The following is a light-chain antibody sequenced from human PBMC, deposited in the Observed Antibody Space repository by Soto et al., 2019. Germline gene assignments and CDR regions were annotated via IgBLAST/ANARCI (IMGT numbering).Light chain of an antibody. Sequence: EIVLTQSPGTLSLSPGERATLSCRASQSVSSSYLACYQQKPGQAPRLLIYGASSRATGVPDRFSGSGSGTDFTLTISRVEHEDFAVYYCQQYGSSPRTFGQGTKVEIK. J-gene: IGKJ1*01. CDR2: GAS. V-gene: IGKV3-20*01. CDR1: QSVSSSY. CDR3: QQYGSSPRT.